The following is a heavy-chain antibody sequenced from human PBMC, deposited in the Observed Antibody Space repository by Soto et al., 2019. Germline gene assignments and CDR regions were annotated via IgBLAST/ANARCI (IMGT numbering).Heavy chain of an antibody. CDR3: AKVPYSSSWYEAYYFDY. Sequence: GGSLRLSCAASGFTFSSYAMSWVRQAPGKGLEWVSAISGSGGSTYYADSVKGRFTISRDNSKNTLYLQMNSLRAEDTAVYYCAKVPYSSSWYEAYYFDYWGQGTMVTVSS. CDR2: ISGSGGST. D-gene: IGHD6-13*01. J-gene: IGHJ4*02. CDR1: GFTFSSYA. V-gene: IGHV3-23*01.